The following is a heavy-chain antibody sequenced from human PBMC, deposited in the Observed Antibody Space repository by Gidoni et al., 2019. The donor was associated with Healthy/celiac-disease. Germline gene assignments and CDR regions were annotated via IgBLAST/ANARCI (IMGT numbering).Heavy chain of an antibody. J-gene: IGHJ6*02. V-gene: IGHV3-49*05. CDR3: TSDIVVVPAARRDYYYYGMDV. CDR2: IRSKAYGGTT. CDR1: GFTFGDYA. Sequence: EVQLVESGGGLVKPGRSLRLSCTASGFTFGDYAMSWFRQAPGKGLEWVGFIRSKAYGGTTEYAASVKGRFTISRDDSKSIAYLQMNSLKTEDTAVYYCTSDIVVVPAARRDYYYYGMDVWGQGTTVTVSS. D-gene: IGHD2-2*01.